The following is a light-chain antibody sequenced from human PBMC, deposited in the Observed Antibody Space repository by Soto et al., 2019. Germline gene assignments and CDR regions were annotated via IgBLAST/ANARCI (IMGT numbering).Light chain of an antibody. CDR3: ATWGDSLNGWV. CDR2: SNN. Sequence: QSVLTQPPSTSEAPGQRVTISCSGSNSNIGRNTVNWYHQLPGTAPKLLIYSNNQRPSGVPDRISGSKSGTSASLAIPGLQSEDEADYFCATWGDSLNGWVFGGGTKLTVL. J-gene: IGLJ3*02. V-gene: IGLV1-44*01. CDR1: NSNIGRNT.